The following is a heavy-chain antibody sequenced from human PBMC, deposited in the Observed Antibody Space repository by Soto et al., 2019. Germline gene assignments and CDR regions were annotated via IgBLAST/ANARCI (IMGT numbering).Heavy chain of an antibody. J-gene: IGHJ6*02. D-gene: IGHD6-13*01. Sequence: PGESLKISCKGSGYSFTSYWISWVRQMPGKGLEWMGRIDPSDSYTNYSPSFQGHVTISADKSISTAYLQWSSLKASDTAMYYCASTSSPHRYYYYGMDVWGQGTTVTVSS. CDR1: GYSFTSYW. V-gene: IGHV5-10-1*01. CDR2: IDPSDSYT. CDR3: ASTSSPHRYYYYGMDV.